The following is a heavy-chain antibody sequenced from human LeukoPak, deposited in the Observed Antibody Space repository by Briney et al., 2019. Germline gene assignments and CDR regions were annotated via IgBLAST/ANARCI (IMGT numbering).Heavy chain of an antibody. Sequence: ASEKLSCKASGYIFTSYGMNWVRQAPGEGLEWMGWVSAYSGDTNYVQKFQGRVAMTTDTSTSTAYMELRSLRSDDTAIYYCARDLRPSYYGSTTPWWFDPWGQGTLVTVSS. D-gene: IGHD3-10*01. V-gene: IGHV1-18*01. CDR2: VSAYSGDT. J-gene: IGHJ5*02. CDR3: ARDLRPSYYGSTTPWWFDP. CDR1: GYIFTSYG.